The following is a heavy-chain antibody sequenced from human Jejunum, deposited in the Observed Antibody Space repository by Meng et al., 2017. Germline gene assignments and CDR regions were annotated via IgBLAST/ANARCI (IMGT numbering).Heavy chain of an antibody. D-gene: IGHD2-2*03. V-gene: IGHV4-39*01. J-gene: IGHJ4*02. CDR1: GGSLSSGSPD. Sequence: QLQLQESGPGLGKPSETLSPSCTVSGGSLSSGSPDWGWIRQSPGKGLEWIGTAYYSGSSYYNPSLRSRVIILVDTSKNQFSLRLSSVTAADTAVYYCARQMDSEYDEGYFFDYWGQGILVTVSS. CDR3: ARQMDSEYDEGYFFDY. CDR2: AYYSGSS.